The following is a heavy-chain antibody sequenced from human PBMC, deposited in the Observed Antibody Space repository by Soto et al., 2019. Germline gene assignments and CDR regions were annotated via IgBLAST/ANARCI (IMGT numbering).Heavy chain of an antibody. D-gene: IGHD4-17*01. CDR1: GGSISSGGYY. CDR3: ARDPSRNDYGCNEQKGYFDY. Sequence: QVQLQESGPGLVKPSQTLSLTCTVSGGSISSGGYYWSWIRQHPGKGLEWIGYIYYSGSTYYNPSLKSRVTISVYTSKNQFSLKLSAVTAADTAVYYCARDPSRNDYGCNEQKGYFDYWGQGTLVTVSS. V-gene: IGHV4-31*03. J-gene: IGHJ4*02. CDR2: IYYSGST.